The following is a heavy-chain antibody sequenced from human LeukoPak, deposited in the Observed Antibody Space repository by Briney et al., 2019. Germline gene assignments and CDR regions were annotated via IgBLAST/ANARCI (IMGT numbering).Heavy chain of an antibody. D-gene: IGHD3-22*01. J-gene: IGHJ4*02. V-gene: IGHV1-69*04. Sequence: SVKVSCKASGGTFSSYAISWVRQAPGQGLEWMGRIIPILGIANYAQKFQGRVTITADKSTSTAYMELSSLRSEDTAVYYCASGNPYYYDSSGYYDYWGQGTLVTVSS. CDR3: ASGNPYYYDSSGYYDY. CDR2: IIPILGIA. CDR1: GGTFSSYA.